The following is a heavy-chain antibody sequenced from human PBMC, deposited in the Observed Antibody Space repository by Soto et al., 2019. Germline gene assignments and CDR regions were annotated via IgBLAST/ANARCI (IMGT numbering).Heavy chain of an antibody. Sequence: PSETLSLTCIVSGGSVSSSNYYWGWVRQSPGKGLEWIGSIYYSGNTYYNPSLESRATISVDKSNNEFSLKVISVTAADTAVYYCARLEGLATISYYFDFWGQGSLVTVSS. J-gene: IGHJ4*02. D-gene: IGHD3-9*01. CDR3: ARLEGLATISYYFDF. CDR2: IYYSGNT. V-gene: IGHV4-39*01. CDR1: GGSVSSSNYY.